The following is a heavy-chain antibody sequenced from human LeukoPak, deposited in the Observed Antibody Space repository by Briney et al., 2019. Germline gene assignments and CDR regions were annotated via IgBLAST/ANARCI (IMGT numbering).Heavy chain of an antibody. CDR1: GYTFTSYG. V-gene: IGHV1-18*01. D-gene: IGHD6-19*01. J-gene: IGHJ6*03. Sequence: ASVKVSCKASGYTFTSYGISWVRQAPGQGLEWMGWISAYNGNTNYAQKLQGRVTMTTDTSTSTAYMELRSLRSDDTAVYYCARDSPSIAVAGPNYYYYYMDVWGKGTTVTVSS. CDR3: ARDSPSIAVAGPNYYYYYMDV. CDR2: ISAYNGNT.